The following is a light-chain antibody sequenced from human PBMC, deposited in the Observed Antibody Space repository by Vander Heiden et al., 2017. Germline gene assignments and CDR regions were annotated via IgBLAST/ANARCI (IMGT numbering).Light chain of an antibody. J-gene: IGLJ3*02. CDR2: YDD. CDR1: SSNIGNNA. CDR3: AAWDDSLNAWV. V-gene: IGLV1-36*01. Sequence: QSVLTQPPSVSEAPRQRVTIPCSGSSSNIGNNAVNWYQQLPGKAPKLLIYYDDLLPSGVSDRFSGSKSGTSASLAISGLQSEDEADYYGAAWDDSLNAWVFGGGTKLTVL.